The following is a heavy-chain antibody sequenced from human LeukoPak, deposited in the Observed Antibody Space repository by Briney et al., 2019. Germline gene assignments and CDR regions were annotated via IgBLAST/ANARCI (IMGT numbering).Heavy chain of an antibody. CDR1: GSPFTGYY. CDR2: INPNSGGT. J-gene: IGHJ4*02. CDR3: ARDEVDY. Sequence: ASVQVSCKASGSPFTGYYMHWVRPDPGQGLEWMGWINPNSGGTNYAQKFQGRVTMTRDTSISTAYMELSRLRSDDTAVYYCARDEVDYWGQGTLVTVSS. V-gene: IGHV1-2*02.